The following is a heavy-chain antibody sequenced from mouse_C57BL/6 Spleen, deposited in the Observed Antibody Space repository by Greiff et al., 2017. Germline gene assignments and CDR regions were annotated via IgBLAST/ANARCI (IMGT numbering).Heavy chain of an antibody. D-gene: IGHD2-4*01. CDR3: ARNKWYDYDGAMDY. Sequence: VMLVESGPGLVAPSQSLSITCTVSGFSLTSYAISWVRQPPGKGLEWLGVIWTGGGTNYNSAPKSRLSISKDNSKSQVFLKMNSLQTDDTARYYCARNKWYDYDGAMDYWGQGTSVTVSS. J-gene: IGHJ4*01. CDR2: IWTGGGT. CDR1: GFSLTSYA. V-gene: IGHV2-9-1*01.